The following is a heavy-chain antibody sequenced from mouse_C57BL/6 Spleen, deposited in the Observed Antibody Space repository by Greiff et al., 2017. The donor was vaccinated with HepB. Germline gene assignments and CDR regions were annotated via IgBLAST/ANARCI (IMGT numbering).Heavy chain of an antibody. CDR1: GFTFSDYG. CDR3: ANYDGYCYYAMDY. V-gene: IGHV5-17*01. Sequence: EVQVVESGGGLVKPGGSLKLSCAASGFTFSDYGMHWVRQAPEKGLEWVAYISSGSSTIYYADTVKGRFTISRDNAKNTLFLQMTSLRSEDTAMYYCANYDGYCYYAMDYWGQGTSVTVSS. D-gene: IGHD2-3*01. CDR2: ISSGSSTI. J-gene: IGHJ4*01.